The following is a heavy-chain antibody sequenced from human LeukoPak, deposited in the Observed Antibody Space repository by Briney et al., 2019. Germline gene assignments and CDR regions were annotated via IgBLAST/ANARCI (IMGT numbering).Heavy chain of an antibody. D-gene: IGHD2/OR15-2a*01. Sequence: PGGSLRLSCAASGFTFSSSAMSWVRQAPGKGLEWVAFISYDGSNKYYADSVKGRFTISRDNSKNTLSLQMNSLRAEDTAVYYCAKDRATQYSLDYWGQGTLVTVSS. CDR3: AKDRATQYSLDY. J-gene: IGHJ4*02. CDR1: GFTFSSSA. CDR2: ISYDGSNK. V-gene: IGHV3-30*18.